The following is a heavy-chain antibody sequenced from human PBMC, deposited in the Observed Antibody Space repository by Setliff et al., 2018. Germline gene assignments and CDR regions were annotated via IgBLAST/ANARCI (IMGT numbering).Heavy chain of an antibody. CDR2: FHTGGST. J-gene: IGHJ5*02. V-gene: IGHV4-61*09. CDR1: GDSISSGSYY. CDR3: ARAGPTVTFFRVLVISWWDP. Sequence: SETLSLTCTVSGDSISSGSYYWTWIRQPAGKGLEWIGHFHTGGSTNYNRSLRSRVSISVDTSKNQFSLKLSSVTAADTATYYCARAGPTVTFFRVLVISWWDPWGQGSLVTV. D-gene: IGHD3-3*01.